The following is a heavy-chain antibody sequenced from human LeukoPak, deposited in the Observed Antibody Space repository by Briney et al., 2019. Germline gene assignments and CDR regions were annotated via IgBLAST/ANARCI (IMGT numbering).Heavy chain of an antibody. CDR3: VQSALTVGAPLRH. V-gene: IGHV3-30-3*01. J-gene: IGHJ1*01. D-gene: IGHD1-26*01. Sequence: PGGSLRLSCTASGFTLRSYAMHWVRQAPGKGLEWVAAIPFTGNKRYYAESVKGRFNISRDNSQNTVYLQMTSLRTEETAIYYCVQSALTVGAPLRHWGQGTLVTVSS. CDR2: IPFTGNKR. CDR1: GFTLRSYA.